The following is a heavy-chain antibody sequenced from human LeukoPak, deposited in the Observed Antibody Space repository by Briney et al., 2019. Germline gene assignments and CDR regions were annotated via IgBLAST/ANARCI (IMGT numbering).Heavy chain of an antibody. J-gene: IGHJ4*02. CDR1: GGSIKNYY. Sequence: SETLSLTCTVSGGSIKNYYWTWVRQPPGKGLEWIGSIHYSGSTFYNPSLKSRLTISVDTSKNQFSLNLRSVTAADTAVYYCARDGAPATGGSYYRWGQGTLVAVFS. CDR3: ARDGAPATGGSYYR. CDR2: IHYSGST. D-gene: IGHD3-10*01. V-gene: IGHV4-39*07.